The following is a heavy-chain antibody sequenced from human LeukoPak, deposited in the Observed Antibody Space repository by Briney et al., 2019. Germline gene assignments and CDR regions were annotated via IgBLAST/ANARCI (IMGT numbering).Heavy chain of an antibody. CDR1: GGSISSSSYY. D-gene: IGHD5-24*01. CDR3: ARDRLGWLDY. J-gene: IGHJ4*02. CDR2: IYYSGST. V-gene: IGHV4-39*07. Sequence: SENLSLTCTVSGGSISSSSYYWGWIRQPPGKGLEWIGSIYYSGSTYYNPSLKSRVTISVDTSKNQFSLKLGSVTAADTAVYYCARDRLGWLDYWGQGTLVIVSS.